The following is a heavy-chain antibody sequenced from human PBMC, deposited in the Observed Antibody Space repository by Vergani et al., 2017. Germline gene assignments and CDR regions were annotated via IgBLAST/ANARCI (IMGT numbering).Heavy chain of an antibody. CDR3: ATIGYRRWGYYFDY. D-gene: IGHD2-2*02. J-gene: IGHJ4*02. V-gene: IGHV4-61*02. CDR1: GASMSSVGYY. CDR2: ILGSGTA. Sequence: QVQLQESGPGLVKPSQTLSLTCTVSGASMSSVGYYWTWIRQSAGKRLEWIGDILGSGTANYNPSLKSRVTISMDTSQNQFSLELYSVTAADTAVYYCATIGYRRWGYYFDYWGQGILVTVSS.